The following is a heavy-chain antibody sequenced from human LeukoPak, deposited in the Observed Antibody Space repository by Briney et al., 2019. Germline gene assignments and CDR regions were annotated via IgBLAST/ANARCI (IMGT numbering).Heavy chain of an antibody. CDR2: ISSSRSTI. D-gene: IGHD6-19*01. Sequence: PGKWLYCVSYISSSRSTIYYADSVKGRFTISRDNAKNSLYLQMNSLRAEDTAVYYCARGLNWGQGTLVTVSS. V-gene: IGHV3-48*03. CDR3: ARGLN. J-gene: IGHJ4*02.